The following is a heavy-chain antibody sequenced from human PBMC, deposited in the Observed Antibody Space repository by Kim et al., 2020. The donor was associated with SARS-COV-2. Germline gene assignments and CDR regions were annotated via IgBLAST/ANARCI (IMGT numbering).Heavy chain of an antibody. V-gene: IGHV4-39*01. J-gene: IGHJ4*02. Sequence: KSRVTISVDTSKNQCSLKLSSVTAADTAVYYCARLGYCSGGSCPAGRVDYWGQGTLVTVSS. D-gene: IGHD2-15*01. CDR3: ARLGYCSGGSCPAGRVDY.